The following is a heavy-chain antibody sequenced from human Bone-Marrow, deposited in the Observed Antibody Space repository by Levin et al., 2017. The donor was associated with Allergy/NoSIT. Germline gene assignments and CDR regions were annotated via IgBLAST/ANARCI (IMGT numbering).Heavy chain of an antibody. Sequence: PGGSLRLSCAASGFTFSSYSMNWVRQAPGKGLEWVSSISSSSSYIYYADSVKGRFTISRDNAKNSLYLQMNSLRAEDTAVYYCARGLSEYSSSCYWGQGTLVTVSS. CDR1: GFTFSSYS. CDR3: ARGLSEYSSSCY. V-gene: IGHV3-21*01. D-gene: IGHD6-6*01. J-gene: IGHJ4*02. CDR2: ISSSSSYI.